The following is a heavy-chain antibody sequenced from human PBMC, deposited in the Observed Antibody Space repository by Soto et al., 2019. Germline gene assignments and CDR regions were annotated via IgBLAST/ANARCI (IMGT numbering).Heavy chain of an antibody. Sequence: QLQLQESGPGLVKPSETLSLTCTVSGGSISSSSYYWGWIRQPPGKGLEWIGSIYYSGSTYYNPSLKIRVTISVDTSKNQFSLKLSSVTAADTAVYYCARSRSWYAIDYWGQGTLVTVSS. J-gene: IGHJ4*02. CDR3: ARSRSWYAIDY. CDR2: IYYSGST. D-gene: IGHD6-13*01. CDR1: GGSISSSSYY. V-gene: IGHV4-39*01.